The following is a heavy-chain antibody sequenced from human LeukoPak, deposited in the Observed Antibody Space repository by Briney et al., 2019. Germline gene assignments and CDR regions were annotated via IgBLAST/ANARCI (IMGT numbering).Heavy chain of an antibody. Sequence: GGSLRLSCAASGFTFSTYGMHWVRQAPGKGLEWLAIIWCDGSNKYYADSVKDRFAISRDNSKNTLYLQMNSLRAEDTAVYYCARVRSTTSYFYFDYWGQGTLVTVSS. V-gene: IGHV3-33*01. CDR1: GFTFSTYG. J-gene: IGHJ4*02. CDR3: ARVRSTTSYFYFDY. D-gene: IGHD2-2*01. CDR2: IWCDGSNK.